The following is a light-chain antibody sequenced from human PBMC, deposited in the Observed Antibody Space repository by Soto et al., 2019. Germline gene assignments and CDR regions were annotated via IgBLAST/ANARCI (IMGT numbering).Light chain of an antibody. Sequence: QSVLTQPPSVCGAPGQRVTISCSGSSSNIGNNAVNWYQQLPGKAPRALIYYDDLLPSGVSERFSGSKSGTSVSLAISGLQSDDEADYYCASWDDTLSGVVFGGGTKLTVL. V-gene: IGLV1-36*01. CDR3: ASWDDTLSGVV. J-gene: IGLJ3*02. CDR2: YDD. CDR1: SSNIGNNA.